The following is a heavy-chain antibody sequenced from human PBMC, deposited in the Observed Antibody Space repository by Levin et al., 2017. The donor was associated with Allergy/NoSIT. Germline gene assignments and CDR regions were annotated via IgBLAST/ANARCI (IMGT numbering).Heavy chain of an antibody. CDR2: IHYSEST. Sequence: SETLSLTCTVSGGSINSYFWSWIRQPPGKDLEWIGHIHYSESTNYNPSLRSRVSMSIDTSKNQVSLNVRSVTAADTAAYYCARDRVIVGSTNYYYGMDVWGQGIMVTVS. CDR1: GGSINSYF. J-gene: IGHJ6*02. CDR3: ARDRVIVGSTNYYYGMDV. D-gene: IGHD1-26*01. V-gene: IGHV4-59*01.